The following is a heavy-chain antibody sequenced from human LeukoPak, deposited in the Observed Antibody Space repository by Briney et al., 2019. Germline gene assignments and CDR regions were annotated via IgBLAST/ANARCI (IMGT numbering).Heavy chain of an antibody. Sequence: RGGSLRLSCAASEFTFRSYAMSWARQAPGKGLEWVSAISGSGATTYSADSVKGRFTISGDNSKNTLYLQMNSLRAEDTAVYYCAKGYSFGCCNYYYMDAWGKGTTVTVSS. CDR1: EFTFRSYA. V-gene: IGHV3-23*01. CDR2: ISGSGATT. D-gene: IGHD5-18*01. CDR3: AKGYSFGCCNYYYMDA. J-gene: IGHJ6*03.